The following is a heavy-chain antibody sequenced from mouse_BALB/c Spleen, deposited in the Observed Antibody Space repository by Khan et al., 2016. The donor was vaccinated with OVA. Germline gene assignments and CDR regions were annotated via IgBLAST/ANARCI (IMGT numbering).Heavy chain of an antibody. CDR3: ACTLSNNKYSFSDD. CDR1: AYSLTSDYA. J-gene: IGHJ2*01. V-gene: IGHV3-2*02. Sequence: EVQLQESGPGLVKPSQSLSLTCTVTAYSLTSDYAWTWIRQFPGTKLAWMGYISYSGRTSSNPSPKTRISITRATSKHQFVLQLISGNTEDTATCDCACTLSNNKYSFSDDWGQGTTLTVSS. CDR2: ISYSGRT.